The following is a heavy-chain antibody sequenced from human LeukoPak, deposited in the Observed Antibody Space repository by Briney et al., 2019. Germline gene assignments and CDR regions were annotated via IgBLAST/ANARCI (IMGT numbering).Heavy chain of an antibody. D-gene: IGHD3-22*01. CDR1: GFTFSSYW. J-gene: IGHJ5*02. Sequence: PGGSLRLSCAASGFTFSSYWMSWVRQAPGKGLEWVANIKQDGSEKYYVDSVKGRFTISRDNAKNSLYLQMNSLRAEDTAVYYCARDYDSSGYTEGFDPWGQGTLVTVSS. CDR3: ARDYDSSGYTEGFDP. V-gene: IGHV3-7*01. CDR2: IKQDGSEK.